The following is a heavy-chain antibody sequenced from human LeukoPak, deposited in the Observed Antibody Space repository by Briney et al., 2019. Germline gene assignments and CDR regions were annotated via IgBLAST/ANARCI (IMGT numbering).Heavy chain of an antibody. V-gene: IGHV3-53*01. CDR2: IYSGGST. J-gene: IGHJ3*02. Sequence: PGGSLRLSCAASGFTVSSNYMSWVRPAPGKGLEWVSVIYSGGSTYYPDSVKGRFTTSSANSKTTLYLQMNSISAETTAVYYTARSYLAFDIWGQGTMVTVSS. D-gene: IGHD2-2*01. CDR1: GFTVSSNY. CDR3: ARSYLAFDI.